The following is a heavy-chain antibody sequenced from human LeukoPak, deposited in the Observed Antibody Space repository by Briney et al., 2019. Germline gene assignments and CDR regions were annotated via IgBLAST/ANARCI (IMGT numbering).Heavy chain of an antibody. Sequence: GGSLRLSCAASGFTFSTYGIHWVRQAPGKGLEWVAVISYDGSDKYYADSVKGRFTISRDNAKNTLYLQMNSLRAEDTAVYYYAKANSNSPPLDYWGQGTLVTVSS. CDR1: GFTFSTYG. CDR3: AKANSNSPPLDY. CDR2: ISYDGSDK. J-gene: IGHJ4*02. V-gene: IGHV3-30*18. D-gene: IGHD4-11*01.